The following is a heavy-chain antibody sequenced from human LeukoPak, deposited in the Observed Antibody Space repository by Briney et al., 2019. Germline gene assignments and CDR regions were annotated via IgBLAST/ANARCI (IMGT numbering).Heavy chain of an antibody. D-gene: IGHD6-6*01. V-gene: IGHV1-8*01. CDR2: MNPNSGNT. CDR3: ARGSWGEIAGRKSFEF. Sequence: ASVKVSCKASEYTFTSYDINWVRQATGQGLEWMGWMNPNSGNTGYAQKFQGRFTMTRVTSISTAYMELNNLTSEDTAVYYCARGSWGEIAGRKSFEFWGQGSLVTVSS. J-gene: IGHJ4*02. CDR1: EYTFTSYD.